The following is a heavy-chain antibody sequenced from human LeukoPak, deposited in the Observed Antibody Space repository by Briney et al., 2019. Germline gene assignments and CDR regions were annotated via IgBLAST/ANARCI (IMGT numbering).Heavy chain of an antibody. CDR2: IIPIFGTA. V-gene: IGHV1-69*13. Sequence: SVKVSCKASGGTFSSYAISWVRQAPGQGLEWMGGIIPIFGTANYAQKFQGRVTITADESTSTAYMELSSLRPEDTAVYYCARDAGYCTNGVCASGNWFDPWGQGTLVTVSS. J-gene: IGHJ5*02. D-gene: IGHD2-8*01. CDR1: GGTFSSYA. CDR3: ARDAGYCTNGVCASGNWFDP.